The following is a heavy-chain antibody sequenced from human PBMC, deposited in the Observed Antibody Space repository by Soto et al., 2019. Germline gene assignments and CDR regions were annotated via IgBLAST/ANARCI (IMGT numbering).Heavy chain of an antibody. D-gene: IGHD1-7*01. CDR2: ISYDGSNK. Sequence: QVQLVESGGGVVQPGRSLRLSCAASGFTFSSYAMHWVRQAPGKGLEWVAVISYDGSNKYYADSVKGRFTISRDNSKNTLYLEMNSLRAEDTAVYYCAREGTRDNWNYGTPYYLGPGTLVTGSS. CDR1: GFTFSSYA. CDR3: AREGTRDNWNYGTPYY. J-gene: IGHJ4*02. V-gene: IGHV3-30-3*01.